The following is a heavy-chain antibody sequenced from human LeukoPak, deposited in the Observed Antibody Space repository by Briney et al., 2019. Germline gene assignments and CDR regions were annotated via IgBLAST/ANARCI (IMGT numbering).Heavy chain of an antibody. CDR1: GYTFTDYG. V-gene: IGHV1-18*01. CDR2: ISTYNGNT. CDR3: ARVLGRQIAVAGDDY. Sequence: ASVKVSCKASGYTFTDYGVHWVRQAPGQGLEWMGWISTYNGNTHYVQNLQHRVAMTTDASTTTAFMELRSLRSDDTAVYYCARVLGRQIAVAGDDYWGQGTLVTVSS. J-gene: IGHJ4*02. D-gene: IGHD6-19*01.